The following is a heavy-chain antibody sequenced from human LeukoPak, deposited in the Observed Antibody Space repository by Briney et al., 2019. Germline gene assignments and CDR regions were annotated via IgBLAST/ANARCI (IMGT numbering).Heavy chain of an antibody. Sequence: GGSLRLSCAASGFTFSSYSMNWVRQAPGKGLEWVSFISSSGTTYYADSVKGRFTISRDNAKSSVYLQLNSLRGEDTAVYYCARGSMIIVADWYFNLWGRGTLVTVSS. CDR2: ISSSGTT. J-gene: IGHJ2*01. V-gene: IGHV3-48*01. D-gene: IGHD3-22*01. CDR1: GFTFSSYS. CDR3: ARGSMIIVADWYFNL.